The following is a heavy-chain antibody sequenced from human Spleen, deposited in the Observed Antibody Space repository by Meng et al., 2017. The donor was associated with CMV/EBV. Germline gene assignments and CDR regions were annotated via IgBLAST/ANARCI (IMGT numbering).Heavy chain of an antibody. D-gene: IGHD2-2*01. J-gene: IGHJ4*02. CDR2: IRYDGSNK. CDR3: ARERCSSTSCPLDY. CDR1: GFTFSSYG. Sequence: GESLKISCAASGFTFSSYGMHWVRQAPGKGLEWVAFIRYDGSNKYYADSVKGRFTISRDNSKNTLYLQMNSLRAEDTAVYYCARERCSSTSCPLDYWGQGTLVTVSS. V-gene: IGHV3-30*02.